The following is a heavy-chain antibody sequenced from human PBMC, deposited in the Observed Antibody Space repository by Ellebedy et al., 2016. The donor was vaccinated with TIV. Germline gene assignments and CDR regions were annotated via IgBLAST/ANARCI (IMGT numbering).Heavy chain of an antibody. D-gene: IGHD4-23*01. V-gene: IGHV3-72*01. Sequence: GESLKISCAASTFTLSGRHLDWVRQAPGKGLEWVGRIKKKTDSYNTKYAASVKDRFTLSRDDSENTAYLQMNSLRSEDTAVYYCADLGYGGVGIGWGQGTLVTVSS. CDR3: ADLGYGGVGIG. J-gene: IGHJ4*02. CDR1: TFTLSGRH. CDR2: IKKKTDSYNT.